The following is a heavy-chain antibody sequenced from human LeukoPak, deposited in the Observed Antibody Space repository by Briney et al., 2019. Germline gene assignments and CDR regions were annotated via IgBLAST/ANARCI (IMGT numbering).Heavy chain of an antibody. CDR3: ARGGHYYGSGSYYWFDP. CDR2: ISAYNGNT. Sequence: ASVKVSCKASGYTFTSYGISWVRQAPGQGLEWMGWISAYNGNTNYAQKLQGRVTMTTDTSTSTAYMELRSLRSDDTAVYYCARGGHYYGSGSYYWFDPWGQGTLVTVSS. CDR1: GYTFTSYG. D-gene: IGHD3-10*01. J-gene: IGHJ5*02. V-gene: IGHV1-18*01.